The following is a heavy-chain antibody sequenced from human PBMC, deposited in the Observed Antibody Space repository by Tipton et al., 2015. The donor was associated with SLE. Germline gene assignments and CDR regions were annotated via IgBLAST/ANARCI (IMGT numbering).Heavy chain of an antibody. CDR1: GFTVSSNY. Sequence: VQLVQSGGGLVQPGGSLRLSCAASGFTVSSNYMSWVRQAPGKGLEWVSVIYSGGSTYYADSVKGRFTISRDNSKNTLYVQMNSLRAEDTAVYYCARLDQQLENAFDIWGQGTMVTVSS. CDR2: IYSGGST. J-gene: IGHJ3*02. V-gene: IGHV3-66*01. CDR3: ARLDQQLENAFDI. D-gene: IGHD6-13*01.